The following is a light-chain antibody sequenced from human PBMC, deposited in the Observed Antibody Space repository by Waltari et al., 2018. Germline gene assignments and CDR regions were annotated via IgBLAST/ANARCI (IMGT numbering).Light chain of an antibody. Sequence: QSALTQPRSLSGSPGQSVTISCTGTSSDVGGYNYVSWYQQHPGKAPKLMIYDVSKRPSGVPDRFSGSKSGNTASLTISGLQAEDEADYCCCSYAGSYTSVVFGGGTKLTVL. CDR3: CSYAGSYTSVV. V-gene: IGLV2-11*01. CDR2: DVS. CDR1: SSDVGGYNY. J-gene: IGLJ2*01.